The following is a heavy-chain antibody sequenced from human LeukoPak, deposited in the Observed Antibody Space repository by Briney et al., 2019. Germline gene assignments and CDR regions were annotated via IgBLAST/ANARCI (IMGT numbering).Heavy chain of an antibody. CDR1: GXTFSSYW. CDR2: ISGSGGST. D-gene: IGHD5-18*01. Sequence: GGSLRLSCAVSGXTFSSYWVSWVRQAPGKGLEWVSAISGSGGSTYYADSVKGRFTISRDNSKNTLYLQMNSLRAEDTAVYYCAKARTEPRIQLWSYYFDYWGQGTLVIVSS. CDR3: AKARTEPRIQLWSYYFDY. J-gene: IGHJ4*02. V-gene: IGHV3-23*01.